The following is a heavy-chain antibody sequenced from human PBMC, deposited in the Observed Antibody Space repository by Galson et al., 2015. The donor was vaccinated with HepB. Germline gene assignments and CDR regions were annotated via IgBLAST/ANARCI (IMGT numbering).Heavy chain of an antibody. CDR2: ISSSSSYT. CDR3: AREMRAAAAGPGRFDP. Sequence: SLRLSCAASGFTFSDYYMSWTRQAPGKGLEWVSYISSSSSYTNYADSVKGRFTISRDNAKNSLYLQMNSLRAEDTAVYYCAREMRAAAAGPGRFDPWGQGTLVTVSS. CDR1: GFTFSDYY. J-gene: IGHJ5*02. D-gene: IGHD6-13*01. V-gene: IGHV3-11*06.